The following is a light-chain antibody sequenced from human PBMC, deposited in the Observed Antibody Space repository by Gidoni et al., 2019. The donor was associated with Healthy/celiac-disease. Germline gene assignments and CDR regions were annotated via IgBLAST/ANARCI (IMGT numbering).Light chain of an antibody. CDR1: QSVSSY. CDR3: QQLRT. J-gene: IGKJ1*01. V-gene: IGKV3-11*01. Sequence: EFVLTQSPATLSLSPGERATLSCRASQSVSSYLACYQQKPGQAPRLLIYDASNRATGIPARFSGSGSGTDFTLTISSLEPEDFAVYYCQQLRTFGQGTKVEIK. CDR2: DAS.